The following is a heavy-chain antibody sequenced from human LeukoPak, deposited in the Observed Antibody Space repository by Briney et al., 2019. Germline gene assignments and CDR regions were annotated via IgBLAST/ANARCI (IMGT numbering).Heavy chain of an antibody. V-gene: IGHV4-34*01. J-gene: IGHJ6*03. CDR2: INHSGST. CDR3: ARRGITMVRGSFYYYYYMDV. D-gene: IGHD3-10*01. CDR1: GGSFSGYY. Sequence: SETLSLTCAVYGGSFSGYYWSWIRQPPGKGLEWIGEINHSGSTNYNPSLKSRVTISVDTSKNQFSLKLSSVTAADTAVYYCARRGITMVRGSFYYYYYMDVWGKGTTVTISS.